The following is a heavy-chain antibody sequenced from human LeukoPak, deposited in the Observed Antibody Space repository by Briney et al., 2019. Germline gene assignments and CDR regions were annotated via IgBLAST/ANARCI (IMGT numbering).Heavy chain of an antibody. Sequence: PGGSLRLSCAASGFSVSSNYMSWVRQAPGKGLEWVSVIYSGGKTHYADSVKGRFTISRDNSKNTLYLQMNSLRAEDTAVYYCARCLYDFWSGYSQLDYWGQGTLVTVSS. CDR1: GFSVSSNY. V-gene: IGHV3-53*01. CDR2: IYSGGKT. D-gene: IGHD3-3*01. J-gene: IGHJ4*02. CDR3: ARCLYDFWSGYSQLDY.